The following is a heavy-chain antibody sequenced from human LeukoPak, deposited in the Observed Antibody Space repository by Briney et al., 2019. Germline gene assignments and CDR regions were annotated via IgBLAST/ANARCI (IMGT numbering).Heavy chain of an antibody. CDR3: AKDLISYGSGSYDY. V-gene: IGHV3-23*01. D-gene: IGHD3-10*01. Sequence: GGSLRLSCAASGFTFSSYAMSWVRQAPGKGLEWVSVISGSGASTYYADSVKGRFTVSRDNSKNTLYLQMNSLRAEDTAIYYCAKDLISYGSGSYDYWGQGTLVTVSS. CDR1: GFTFSSYA. CDR2: ISGSGAST. J-gene: IGHJ4*02.